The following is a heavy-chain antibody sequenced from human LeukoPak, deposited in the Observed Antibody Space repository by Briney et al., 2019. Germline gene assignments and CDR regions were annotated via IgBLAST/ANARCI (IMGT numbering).Heavy chain of an antibody. CDR3: AKHGELLSWFDP. CDR1: GGSISSSSYY. CDR2: IYYSGST. V-gene: IGHV4-39*01. D-gene: IGHD1-26*01. J-gene: IGHJ5*02. Sequence: SETLSLTCTVSGGSISSSSYYWGWIRQPPGKGLEWIGSIYYSGSTYYNPSLKSRVTISVGTSKNHFSLKLRSVTAADTAVYYCAKHGELLSWFDPWGQGTQVTVSS.